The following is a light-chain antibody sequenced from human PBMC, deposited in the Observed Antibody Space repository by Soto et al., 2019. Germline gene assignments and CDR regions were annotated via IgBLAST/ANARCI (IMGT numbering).Light chain of an antibody. Sequence: LTQPASVSGSPGQSIAISCTGNSSGIGTFNLVSWYQQHPGKAPKLIIYEVNKRPSGISSRFSGSKSGNTASLTISGLQAEDEADYYCYSFAGFNTQFGGGTKVTVL. J-gene: IGLJ2*01. CDR3: YSFAGFNTQ. CDR2: EVN. V-gene: IGLV2-23*02. CDR1: SSGIGTFNL.